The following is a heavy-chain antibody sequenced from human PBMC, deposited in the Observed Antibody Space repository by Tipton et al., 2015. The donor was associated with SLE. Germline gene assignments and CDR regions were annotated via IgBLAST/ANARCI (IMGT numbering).Heavy chain of an antibody. CDR1: GYFFTNYW. V-gene: IGHV5-10-1*01. J-gene: IGHJ4*02. Sequence: QSGPEVKKPGDSLRISCQASGYFFTNYWISWVRQMPGRSLEWMGMIDPSDSYINYSPSFQGHVTMSADKSVDTAYLQWSSLKASDTAMYYCARITFSVDYSSPPDNWGQGTLVTVSS. D-gene: IGHD3-16*01. CDR2: IDPSDSYI. CDR3: ARITFSVDYSSPPDN.